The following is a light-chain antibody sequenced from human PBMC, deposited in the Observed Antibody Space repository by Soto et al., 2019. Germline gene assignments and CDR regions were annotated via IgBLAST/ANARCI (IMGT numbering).Light chain of an antibody. V-gene: IGKV1-5*03. J-gene: IGKJ1*01. CDR2: KAS. Sequence: DIQMTQSPSTLSASVGDRVTITCRASQSISSWLAWYQQKPGKAPKLLIYKASSLESGIPSRFSGSGSGTEFTLTISSLQPDDFATYYCQRLVSAPWAFGQGTKV. CDR3: QRLVSAPWA. CDR1: QSISSW.